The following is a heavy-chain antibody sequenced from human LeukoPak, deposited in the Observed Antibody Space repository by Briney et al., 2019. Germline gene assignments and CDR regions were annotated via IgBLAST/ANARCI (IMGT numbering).Heavy chain of an antibody. J-gene: IGHJ4*02. CDR2: ISDSGGNT. Sequence: GGSLRLSCAASGFTFSSYAMSWVRQAPGQGLEWVSAISDSGGNTYYADSVKGRFTISRDNSKNTLYLQMNSLRAEDTAVYYCAKGNDILTGLDYWGQGTLVTVSS. CDR3: AKGNDILTGLDY. CDR1: GFTFSSYA. D-gene: IGHD3-9*01. V-gene: IGHV3-23*01.